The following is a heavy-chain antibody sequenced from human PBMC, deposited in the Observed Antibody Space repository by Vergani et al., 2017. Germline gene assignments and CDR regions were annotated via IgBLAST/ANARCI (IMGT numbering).Heavy chain of an antibody. V-gene: IGHV2-70*04. CDR2: IDWDDDK. J-gene: IGHJ5*02. Sequence: QVTLKESGPALVKPTQTLTLTCTFSGFSLSTNGMRVRWIRQPPGKALEWLARIDWDDDKFYTTSLKTRLTISKDTSKNQVVLTMTNMDPVDTATYYCARTPNGGWFDPWGQGALVTVSS. CDR3: ARTPNGGWFDP. D-gene: IGHD3-16*01. CDR1: GFSLSTNGMR.